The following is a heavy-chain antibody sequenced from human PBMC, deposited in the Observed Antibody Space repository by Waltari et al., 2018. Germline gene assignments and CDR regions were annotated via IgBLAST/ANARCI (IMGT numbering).Heavy chain of an antibody. D-gene: IGHD5-18*01. CDR1: GFTFTNYW. V-gene: IGHV3-7*01. CDR2: RSQYGNEM. CDR3: AREARDTPMGPLFDY. Sequence: EVQLVESGGGLAQPGGSLRLSCTASGFTFTNYWMSWVRQAPGKGLEGGATRSQYGNEMHYVDSGKGRFTISRDNARNSLYLQMDSLRGDDTAVYYCAREARDTPMGPLFDYWGQGALVSVSS. J-gene: IGHJ4*02.